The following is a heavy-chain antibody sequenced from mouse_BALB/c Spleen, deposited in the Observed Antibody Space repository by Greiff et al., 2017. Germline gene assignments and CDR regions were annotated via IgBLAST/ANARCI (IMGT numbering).Heavy chain of an antibody. D-gene: IGHD1-1*01. CDR2: IYPGDGDT. V-gene: IGHV1-80*01. Sequence: QVHVKQSGAELVRPGSSVKISCKASGYAFSSYWMNWVKQRPGQGLEWIGQIYPGDGDTNYNGKFKGKATLTADKSSSTAYMQLSSLTSEDSAVYFCANYGSSPYYYAMDYWGQGTSVTVSS. CDR3: ANYGSSPYYYAMDY. CDR1: GYAFSSYW. J-gene: IGHJ4*01.